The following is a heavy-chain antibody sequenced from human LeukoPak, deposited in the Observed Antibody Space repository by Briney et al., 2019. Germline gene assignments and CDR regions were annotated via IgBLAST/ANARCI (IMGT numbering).Heavy chain of an antibody. D-gene: IGHD3-3*01. J-gene: IGHJ4*02. V-gene: IGHV3-23*01. CDR2: ISGSGGST. CDR3: AKASTHFGVPIGFDY. Sequence: GGSLRLSCAASGFTFSSYAMSWVRQAPGKGLEWVSAISGSGGSTYYADSVKGRFTISRDNSKNTLYLQMNSLRAEDTAVYYCAKASTHFGVPIGFDYWGQGTLVTVSS. CDR1: GFTFSSYA.